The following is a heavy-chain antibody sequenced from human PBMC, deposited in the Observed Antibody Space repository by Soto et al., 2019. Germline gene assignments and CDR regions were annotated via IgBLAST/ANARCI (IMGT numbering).Heavy chain of an antibody. CDR2: TYYRSKWYN. D-gene: IGHD3-3*01. J-gene: IGHJ6*02. CDR1: GDSVSSNSAA. Sequence: PSETLSLTCAISGDSVSSNSAAWNWIRQSPSRGLEWLGRTYYRSKWYNDYAVSVKSRITINPDTSKNQFSLQLNSVTPEDTAVYYCAREGITIFGVVINRYYYYGMDVWGQGTTVTVSS. V-gene: IGHV6-1*01. CDR3: AREGITIFGVVINRYYYYGMDV.